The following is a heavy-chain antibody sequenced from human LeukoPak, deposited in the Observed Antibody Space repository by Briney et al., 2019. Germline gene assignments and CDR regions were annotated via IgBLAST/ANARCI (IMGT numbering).Heavy chain of an antibody. CDR2: IKSKTDGGTT. CDR1: GFTFSNAW. Sequence: GGSLRLSCAASGFTFSNAWMSWVRQAPGKGLEWVGRIKSKTDGGTTDYAAPVKGTFNISSDDSKNTLYLQMTSLKNEDTAVYYCTADTSDDYVWGSYRYTTPWIDYWGQGTLVTVSS. J-gene: IGHJ4*02. V-gene: IGHV3-15*01. D-gene: IGHD3-16*02. CDR3: TADTSDDYVWGSYRYTTPWIDY.